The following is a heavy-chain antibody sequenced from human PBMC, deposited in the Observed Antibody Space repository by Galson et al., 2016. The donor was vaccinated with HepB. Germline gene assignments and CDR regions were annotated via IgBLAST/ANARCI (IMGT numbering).Heavy chain of an antibody. J-gene: IGHJ5*02. CDR2: TWFDGRDQ. V-gene: IGHV3-33*01. CDR1: GFTFSNYD. D-gene: IGHD4-17*01. Sequence: SLRLSCAASGFTFSNYDLHWVRQAPGKGLEWVAATWFDGRDQYYRDSVKGRFTISKDNSKNTLFLQMNSLRAEDTAVYYCARDVGLGTTLYNWFDPWGQGTLVTVSS. CDR3: ARDVGLGTTLYNWFDP.